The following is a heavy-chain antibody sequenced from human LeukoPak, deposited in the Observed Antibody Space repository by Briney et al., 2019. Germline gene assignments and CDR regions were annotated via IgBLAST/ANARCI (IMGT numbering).Heavy chain of an antibody. V-gene: IGHV4-59*01. D-gene: IGHD5-18*01. CDR2: IYYSGST. Sequence: SETLSLTCTVSGGSISSYYWSWIRQPPGKGLEWIGYIYYSGSTSYNPSLKSRVTISVDTSKNQFSLKLSSVTAADTAVYYCAREGRGYSYGYYYYYYMDVWGKGTTVTVSS. CDR3: AREGRGYSYGYYYYYYMDV. J-gene: IGHJ6*03. CDR1: GGSISSYY.